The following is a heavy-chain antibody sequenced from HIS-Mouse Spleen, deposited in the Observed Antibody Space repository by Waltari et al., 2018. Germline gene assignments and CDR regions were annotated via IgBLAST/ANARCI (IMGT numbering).Heavy chain of an antibody. CDR2: ISYDGSNK. J-gene: IGHJ3*02. CDR3: AKDLAQSAFDI. V-gene: IGHV3-30*18. Sequence: QVQLVESGGGVVQPGRSLRRSCAASGFTFSSYGMQWVRQAPGKGLEWVAVISYDGSNKYYADSVKGRFTISRDNSKNTLYLQMNSLRAEDTAVYYCAKDLAQSAFDIWGQGTMVTVSS. CDR1: GFTFSSYG.